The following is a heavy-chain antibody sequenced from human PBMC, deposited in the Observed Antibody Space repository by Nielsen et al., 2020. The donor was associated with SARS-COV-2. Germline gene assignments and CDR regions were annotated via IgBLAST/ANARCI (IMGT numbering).Heavy chain of an antibody. CDR2: ISGSGGST. Sequence: GGSLRLSCAASGFTFSSYAMSWVRQAPGKGLEWVSAISGSGGSTYYADSVKGRFTVSRDNSRNTLYLQMNNLRVEDTAVYYCARLNSPGELSPDYGMDVWGQGTTVTVSS. CDR1: GFTFSSYA. CDR3: ARLNSPGELSPDYGMDV. J-gene: IGHJ6*02. D-gene: IGHD2/OR15-2a*01. V-gene: IGHV3-23*01.